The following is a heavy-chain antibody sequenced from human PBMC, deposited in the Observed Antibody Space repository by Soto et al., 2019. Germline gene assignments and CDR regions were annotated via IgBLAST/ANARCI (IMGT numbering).Heavy chain of an antibody. D-gene: IGHD4-17*01. CDR1: GYTFTSYD. J-gene: IGHJ4*02. V-gene: IGHV1-8*01. CDR3: ARTPYGDTVDS. Sequence: QVQLVQSGAEVKKPGASVKVSCKASGYTFTSYDINWVRQATGQGLEWMGWINPNSGNTGYAQKFQGRATXTRXTTMSTANMELSSLRSEDTAVDYCARTPYGDTVDSLGQGTLVTVSS. CDR2: INPNSGNT.